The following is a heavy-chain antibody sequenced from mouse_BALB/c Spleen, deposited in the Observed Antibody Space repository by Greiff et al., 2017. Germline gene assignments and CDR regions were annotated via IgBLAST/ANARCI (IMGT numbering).Heavy chain of an antibody. D-gene: IGHD2-4*01. CDR1: GYSFTSYW. V-gene: IGHV1-5*01. J-gene: IGHJ3*01. CDR3: TRSLYDYDGGAWFAY. Sequence: AQLQQSGTVLARPGASVKMSCKASGYSFTSYWMHWVKQRPGQGLEWIGAIYPGNSDTSYNQKFKGKAKLTAVTSASTAYMELSSLTNEDSAVYYCTRSLYDYDGGAWFAYWGQGTLVTVSA. CDR2: IYPGNSDT.